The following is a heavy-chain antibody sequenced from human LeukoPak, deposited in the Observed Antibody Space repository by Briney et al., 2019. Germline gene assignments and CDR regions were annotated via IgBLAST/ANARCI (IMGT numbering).Heavy chain of an antibody. V-gene: IGHV3-48*01. CDR2: ISSSSSTI. J-gene: IGHJ6*03. CDR1: GFTFSSYR. Sequence: PGGSLRLSCAASGFTFSSYRMNWVRQAPGKGLEWVSYISSSSSTIYYADSVKGRFTISRDNAKNSLYLQMNSLRAEDTAVYYCAKEGLLWFGENYYYYMDVWGKGTTVTISS. D-gene: IGHD3-10*01. CDR3: AKEGLLWFGENYYYYMDV.